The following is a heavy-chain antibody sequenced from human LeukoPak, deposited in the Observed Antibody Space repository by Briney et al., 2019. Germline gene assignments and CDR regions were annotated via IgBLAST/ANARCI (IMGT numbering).Heavy chain of an antibody. CDR3: ARDGGWDILTGYHLDAFDI. V-gene: IGHV3-11*01. CDR2: ISSSGSTI. Sequence: GGSLRLSCAASGFTFSDYYMSWIRQAPGKGLEWVSYISSSGSTIYYADSVKGRFTISRDNAKNSLYLQMNSLRAEDTAVYYCARDGGWDILTGYHLDAFDIWGQGTMVTVSS. D-gene: IGHD3-9*01. CDR1: GFTFSDYY. J-gene: IGHJ3*02.